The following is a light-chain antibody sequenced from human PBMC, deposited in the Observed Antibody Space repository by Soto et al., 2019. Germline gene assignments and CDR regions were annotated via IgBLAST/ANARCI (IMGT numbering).Light chain of an antibody. CDR2: GNS. V-gene: IGLV1-40*01. CDR3: QSYDSSLSGFYV. CDR1: SSNIGAGYD. Sequence: QSVLTQPPSVSGAPGQRVTISCTGSSSNIGAGYDVHWYQQLPGTAPKLLIYGNSNRPSGVPDRFSGSKSGTSASLAITGLQAEDEPDYYCQSYDSSLSGFYVVGTGTKLTVL. J-gene: IGLJ1*01.